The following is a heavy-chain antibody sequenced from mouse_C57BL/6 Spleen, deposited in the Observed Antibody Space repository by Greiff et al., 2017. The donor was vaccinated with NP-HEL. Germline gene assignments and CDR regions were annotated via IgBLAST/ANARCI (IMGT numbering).Heavy chain of an antibody. D-gene: IGHD1-1*01. CDR2: INPNNGGT. Sequence: VQLKQSGPELVKPGASVKMSCKASGYTFTDYNMHWVKQSHGKSLEWIGYINPNNGGTSYNQKFKGKATLTVNKSSSTAYMELRSLTSEDSAVYYCARRGLFITTVVPYYYAMDYWGQGTSVTVSS. V-gene: IGHV1-22*01. CDR1: GYTFTDYN. CDR3: ARRGLFITTVVPYYYAMDY. J-gene: IGHJ4*01.